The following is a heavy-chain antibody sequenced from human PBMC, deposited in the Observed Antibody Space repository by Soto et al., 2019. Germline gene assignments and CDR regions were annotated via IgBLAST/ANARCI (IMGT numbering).Heavy chain of an antibody. D-gene: IGHD3-10*01. J-gene: IGHJ6*02. CDR1: GGTFSSYT. CDR2: IIPILGIA. CDR3: AREEVWFGELYYYYYGMDV. Sequence: SVKVSCKASGGTFSSYTISWVRQAPGQGLEWMGRIIPILGIANYAQKFQGRVTITADKSTSTAYMELSSLRSEDTAVYYCAREEVWFGELYYYYYGMDVWGQGTTVTVSS. V-gene: IGHV1-69*04.